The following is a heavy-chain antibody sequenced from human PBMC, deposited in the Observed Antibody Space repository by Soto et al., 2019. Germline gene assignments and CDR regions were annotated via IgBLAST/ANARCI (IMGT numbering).Heavy chain of an antibody. Sequence: EVQLVETGGGLIQPGGSLRLSCAASGFTVSTYYMSWVRQAPGKGLEWVSVLYAGGNTYYADSVKGRFTISRDSSKNTVYLQMNSLRAEDTAVYYCTRYVSGSYLMSWGQGTLVTVSS. CDR1: GFTVSTYY. CDR3: TRYVSGSYLMS. D-gene: IGHD1-26*01. J-gene: IGHJ4*02. V-gene: IGHV3-53*02. CDR2: LYAGGNT.